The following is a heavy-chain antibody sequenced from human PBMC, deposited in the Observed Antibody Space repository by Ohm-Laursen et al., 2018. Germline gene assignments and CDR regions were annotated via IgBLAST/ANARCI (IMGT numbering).Heavy chain of an antibody. CDR1: GFTMRNYW. J-gene: IGHJ4*02. CDR2: IKPDASEE. V-gene: IGHV3-7*01. D-gene: IGHD6-13*01. Sequence: GSLRLSCAASGFTMRNYWMSWVRQAPGKELEWVANIKPDASEEHYVDSVKGRFTISRDNANNSVYLQMNSLRAEDTAVYYCARDPPEDSSWYADYWGQGTLVTVSP. CDR3: ARDPPEDSSWYADY.